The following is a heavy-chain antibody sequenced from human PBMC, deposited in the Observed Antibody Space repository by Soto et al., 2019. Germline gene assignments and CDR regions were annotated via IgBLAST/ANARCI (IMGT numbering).Heavy chain of an antibody. J-gene: IGHJ4*02. V-gene: IGHV4-59*01. Sequence: GPGPEPPSETLSLTCTVSGGSISGYYWSWIRQPPGKGLEWIGYVYYSGNIKYNPSLKSRVTISVDTSKNQFSLKLSSVTAADTAVYYCARDYYLTYFDYWGQGTQVTVSS. D-gene: IGHD3-22*01. CDR3: ARDYYLTYFDY. CDR2: VYYSGNI. CDR1: GGSISGYY.